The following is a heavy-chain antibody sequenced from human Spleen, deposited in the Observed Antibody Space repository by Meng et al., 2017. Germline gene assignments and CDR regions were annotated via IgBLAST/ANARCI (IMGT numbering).Heavy chain of an antibody. V-gene: IGHV4-30-2*01. Sequence: QPQLQESGSGLVKPSETLSLTFAVSGGSISSDNYSWSWIRQPPGKGLEWIGIIYHRGSTNYNPSLKSRVTISVDRSKNQFSLNLSSVTAADTAVYYCARVYCRITSCSGFDPWGQGTLVTVSS. CDR3: ARVYCRITSCSGFDP. CDR2: IYHRGST. D-gene: IGHD2-2*01. J-gene: IGHJ5*02. CDR1: GGSISSDNYS.